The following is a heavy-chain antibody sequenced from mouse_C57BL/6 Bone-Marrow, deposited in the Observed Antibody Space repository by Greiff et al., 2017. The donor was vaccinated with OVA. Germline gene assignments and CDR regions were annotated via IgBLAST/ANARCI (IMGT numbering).Heavy chain of an antibody. D-gene: IGHD2-14*01. CDR2: ISDGGSYT. CDR3: ARDNYRDYYAMDY. V-gene: IGHV5-4*01. J-gene: IGHJ4*01. Sequence: EVKLMESGGGFVKPGGSLKLSCAASGFTFSSYAMSWVRQTPEKRLEWVATISDGGSYTYYPDNVKGRFTISRDNAKNNLYLQMSHLKSEDTAMYYCARDNYRDYYAMDYWGQGTSVTVSS. CDR1: GFTFSSYA.